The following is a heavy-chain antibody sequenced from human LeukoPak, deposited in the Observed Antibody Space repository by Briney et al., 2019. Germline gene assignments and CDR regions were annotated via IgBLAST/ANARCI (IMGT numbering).Heavy chain of an antibody. D-gene: IGHD1-26*01. V-gene: IGHV1-69*04. CDR1: GGTFSSYA. CDR3: ARAGVGATLHNDY. Sequence: SVNVSCKASGGTFSSYAISWVRQAPGQGLEWMGRIIPILGIANYAQKVQGRVTITADKSTSTTYMELSSLRSEDTAVYYCARAGVGATLHNDYWGQGTLVTVSS. J-gene: IGHJ4*02. CDR2: IIPILGIA.